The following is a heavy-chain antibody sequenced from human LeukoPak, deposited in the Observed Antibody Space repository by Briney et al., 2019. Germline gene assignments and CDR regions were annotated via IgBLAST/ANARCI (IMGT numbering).Heavy chain of an antibody. D-gene: IGHD3-22*01. CDR1: GGSISSSNW. V-gene: IGHV4-30-4*01. Sequence: SETLSLTCAVSGGSISSSNWWSWVRQPPGKGLEWIGYIYYSGSTYYNPSLKSRVTISVDTSKNQFSLKLSSVTAADTAVYYCARDRTDSSGYYYYFDYWGQGTLVTVSS. CDR3: ARDRTDSSGYYYYFDY. CDR2: IYYSGST. J-gene: IGHJ4*02.